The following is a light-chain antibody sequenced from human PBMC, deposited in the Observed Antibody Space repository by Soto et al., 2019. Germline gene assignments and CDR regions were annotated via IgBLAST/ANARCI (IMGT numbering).Light chain of an antibody. J-gene: IGLJ1*01. CDR3: SSYTSSSAEV. Sequence: QSALTQPASVSGSPVQSITISCTGTSSDVGGYNYVSWYQQHPGKAPKLMIYAVSNRPSGASNRFSGSKSGNTASLTISGLQAKDEADYYCSSYTSSSAEVFGTGTKVTVL. CDR1: SSDVGGYNY. CDR2: AVS. V-gene: IGLV2-14*01.